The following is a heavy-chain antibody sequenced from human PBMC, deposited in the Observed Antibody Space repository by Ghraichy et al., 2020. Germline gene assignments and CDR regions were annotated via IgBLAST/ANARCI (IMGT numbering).Heavy chain of an antibody. Sequence: GSLRLSCAGSGFTFSSYAMSWVRQAPGKGLEWVSAISSRSDGTYYADSVRGRFTVSRDNSKNTLYLQMNSLTAEDTALYYCAKVDSGWYLWGQGTMVSVSS. V-gene: IGHV3-23*01. CDR3: AKVDSGWYL. J-gene: IGHJ3*01. D-gene: IGHD6-19*01. CDR2: ISSRSDGT. CDR1: GFTFSSYA.